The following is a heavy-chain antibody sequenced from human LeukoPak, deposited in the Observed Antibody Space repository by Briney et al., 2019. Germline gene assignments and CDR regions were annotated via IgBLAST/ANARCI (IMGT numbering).Heavy chain of an antibody. V-gene: IGHV4-4*07. CDR3: ARDYGGKLDY. Sequence: PSETLSLTCAVYGRSFSGYYWSWIRQPAGKGLEWIGRIYTSGSTNYNPSLKSRVTMSVDTSKKQFSLKLSSVSAADTAVYYCARDYGGKLDYWGQGTLVTVSS. CDR1: GRSFSGYY. CDR2: IYTSGST. D-gene: IGHD4/OR15-4a*01. J-gene: IGHJ4*02.